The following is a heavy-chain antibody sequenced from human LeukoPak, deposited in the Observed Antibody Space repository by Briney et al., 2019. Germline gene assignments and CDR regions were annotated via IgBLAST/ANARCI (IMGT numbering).Heavy chain of an antibody. CDR3: ASFKRFKQGDY. CDR2: INPSGGST. V-gene: IGHV1-46*03. CDR1: GYTFTSYY. Sequence: ASVKVSCKASGYTFTSYYMHWVRQAPGQGLEWMGIINPSGGSTSYAQKFQGRVTMTRDTSTSTVYMELSSLRSEATAVYYCASFKRFKQGDYWGQGTLVTVSS. J-gene: IGHJ4*02. D-gene: IGHD1/OR15-1a*01.